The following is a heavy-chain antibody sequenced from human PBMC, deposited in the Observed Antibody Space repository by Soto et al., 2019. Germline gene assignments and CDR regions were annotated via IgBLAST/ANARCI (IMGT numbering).Heavy chain of an antibody. V-gene: IGHV5-10-1*01. CDR2: IDPSDSYT. D-gene: IGHD1-26*01. CDR3: ASAQVGNV. J-gene: IGHJ6*02. CDR1: GYSVTIYW. Sequence: GESLKISCTGSGYSVTIYWSSWVRQMPGKGLEWMGRIDPSDSYTNYSPSFQGHVTISADKSISTAYLQWSSLKASDTAMYYCASAQVGNVWGQGTTVTVSS.